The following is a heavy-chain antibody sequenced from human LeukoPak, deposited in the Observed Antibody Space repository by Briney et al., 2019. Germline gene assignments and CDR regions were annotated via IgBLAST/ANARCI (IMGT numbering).Heavy chain of an antibody. CDR2: ISGRGGST. CDR3: TKSSGYSYGYYFDY. J-gene: IGHJ4*02. V-gene: IGHV3-23*01. CDR1: GFTFSSYA. D-gene: IGHD5-18*01. Sequence: GGSLRLSCAASGFTFSSYAMSWVRQAPGKGLEWVSGISGRGGSTYYADSVKGRFTISRDNSKNTLYLQMNSLRADDTAVYYCTKSSGYSYGYYFDYWGQGTLVIVSS.